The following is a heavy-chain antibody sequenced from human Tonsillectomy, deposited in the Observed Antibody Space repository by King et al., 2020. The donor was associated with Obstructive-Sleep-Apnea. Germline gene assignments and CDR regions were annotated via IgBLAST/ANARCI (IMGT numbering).Heavy chain of an antibody. D-gene: IGHD6-13*01. CDR1: RFTFSSYG. V-gene: IGHV3-30*18. Sequence: VQLVESGGAVVQPGRSLRLSCAASRFTFSSYGMHWVRQAPVKGLEWVADISYDGSDKYYADSVKGRFSISRDNSKNTVYLQMNSVRGEDTAVYYCAKNRVGLTRIAAALSLDHWGQGTLVTVSS. J-gene: IGHJ4*02. CDR2: ISYDGSDK. CDR3: AKNRVGLTRIAAALSLDH.